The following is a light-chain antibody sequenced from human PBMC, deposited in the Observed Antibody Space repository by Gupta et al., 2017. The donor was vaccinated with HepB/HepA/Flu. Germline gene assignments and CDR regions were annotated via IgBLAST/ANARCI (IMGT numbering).Light chain of an antibody. J-gene: IGLJ2*01. CDR3: NSQDSNGSSLL. CDR1: SLGSHY. CDR2: HKK. V-gene: IGLV3-19*01. Sequence: SSELTQDPAVSVALRQTVRKTCQGDSLGSHYASWYQQKSGQAPILVIYHKKNRPSGIPLRFSASSSGNTASFTITGAQAEEEADYYCNSQDSNGSSLLFGGGTKMTVL.